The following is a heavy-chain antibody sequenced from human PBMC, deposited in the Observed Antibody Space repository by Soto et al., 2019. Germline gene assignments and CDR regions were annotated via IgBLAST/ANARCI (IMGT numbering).Heavy chain of an antibody. CDR2: ISGSGGST. CDR3: AKDRGGVLAPSYFDN. J-gene: IGHJ4*02. CDR1: GFTFTDYA. V-gene: IGHV3-23*01. Sequence: EVQLLESGGGFVQPGGSLRLFCAAAGFTFTDYAMTWVRQAPGKGLDWVSSISGSGGSTYYTDSVKGRFTISRDNSKNTLYLQMHSLRAEDTAVYYCAKDRGGVLAPSYFDNWGQGTLVTVSS. D-gene: IGHD2-8*01.